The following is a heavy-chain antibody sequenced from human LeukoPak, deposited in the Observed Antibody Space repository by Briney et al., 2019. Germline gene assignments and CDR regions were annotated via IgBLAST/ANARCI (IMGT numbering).Heavy chain of an antibody. CDR3: ARSRDDILTGYVYYYYMDV. CDR1: GYTFTGYY. Sequence: ASVKVSCKASGYTFTGYYMHWVRQAPGQGLEWMGWINPNSGGANYAQKFQGRVTITADDSTSTAYMELSSLISEDTAVYYCARSRDDILTGYVYYYYMDVWGKGTTVTVSS. D-gene: IGHD3-9*01. CDR2: INPNSGGA. V-gene: IGHV1-2*02. J-gene: IGHJ6*03.